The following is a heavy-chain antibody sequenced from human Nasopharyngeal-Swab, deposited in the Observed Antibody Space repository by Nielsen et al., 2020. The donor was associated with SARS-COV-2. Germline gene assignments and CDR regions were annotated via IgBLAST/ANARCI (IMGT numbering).Heavy chain of an antibody. J-gene: IGHJ4*02. CDR2: ISSSGSTI. CDR3: ARIAAAELELLDY. D-gene: IGHD6-13*01. V-gene: IGHV3-11*01. Sequence: WIRQPPGKGLEWVSYISSSGSTIYYADSVKGRFTISRDNAKNSLYLQMNSLRAEDTAVYYCARIAAAELELLDYWGQGTLVTASS.